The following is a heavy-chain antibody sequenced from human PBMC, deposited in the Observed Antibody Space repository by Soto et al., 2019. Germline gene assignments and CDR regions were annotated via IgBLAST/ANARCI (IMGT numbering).Heavy chain of an antibody. CDR1: GFTFSSYS. D-gene: IGHD6-13*01. J-gene: IGHJ4*02. CDR3: ASQAGTGFDY. Sequence: GGPLRLSCAASGFTFSSYSMNWVRQAPGKGLEWVSSISSSSSYIYYADSVKGRFTISRDNAKNSLYLQMNSLRAEDTAVYYCASQAGTGFDYWGQGTLVTVSS. CDR2: ISSSSSYI. V-gene: IGHV3-21*01.